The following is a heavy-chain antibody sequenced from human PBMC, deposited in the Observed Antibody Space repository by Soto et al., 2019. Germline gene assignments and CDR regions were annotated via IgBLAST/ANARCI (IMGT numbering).Heavy chain of an antibody. D-gene: IGHD2-2*01. Sequence: ASVKVSCKASGYTFSRYCIHWVRQAPGQGLEWMGIINPSGGSTSYAQKFQGRVTMTRDASTSTVYMELSSLRSEDTAVYYCAKDLGYKPPVPAAMKGYYYYGMDVWGQGTTVTVSS. V-gene: IGHV1-46*01. CDR1: GYTFSRYC. CDR3: AKDLGYKPPVPAAMKGYYYYGMDV. J-gene: IGHJ6*02. CDR2: INPSGGST.